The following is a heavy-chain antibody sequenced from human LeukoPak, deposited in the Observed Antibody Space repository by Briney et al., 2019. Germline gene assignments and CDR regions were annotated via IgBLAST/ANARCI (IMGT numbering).Heavy chain of an antibody. CDR1: GGSISNYY. CDR2: IYYSGST. D-gene: IGHD3-9*01. V-gene: IGHV4-59*01. CDR3: ARASTYYDILAGYRYYYYGMDV. J-gene: IGHJ6*02. Sequence: SETLSLTCTVSGGSISNYYWSWIRQPPGKGLEWIGYIYYSGSTNYNPSLKSRVTISLDTSKTQFSLRLSSVTAADTAVYYCARASTYYDILAGYRYYYYGMDVWGQGTTVTVSS.